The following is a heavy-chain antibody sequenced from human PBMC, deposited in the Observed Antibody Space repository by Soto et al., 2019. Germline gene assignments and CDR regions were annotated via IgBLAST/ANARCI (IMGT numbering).Heavy chain of an antibody. Sequence: GASVKVSCKASGYTFTSYGISWVRQAPGQGLEWMGWISVYNGNTNYAQKLQGRVTVTTDTSTSTAYMELRSLRSDDTAVYYCARDDCSGGNCYLDYWGRGTLVTSPQ. CDR1: GYTFTSYG. D-gene: IGHD2-15*01. CDR2: ISVYNGNT. J-gene: IGHJ4*02. V-gene: IGHV1-18*01. CDR3: ARDDCSGGNCYLDY.